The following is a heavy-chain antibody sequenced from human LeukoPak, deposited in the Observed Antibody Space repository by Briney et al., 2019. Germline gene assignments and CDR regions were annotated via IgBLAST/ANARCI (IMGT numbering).Heavy chain of an antibody. CDR2: INHSGST. CDR1: GGSISSYY. D-gene: IGHD3-16*01. V-gene: IGHV4-34*01. Sequence: SDTLSLTCTVSGGSISSYYWSWIRQPPGKGLEWIGEINHSGSTNYNPSLKSRVTISVDTSKNQFSLKLSSVTAADTAVYYCARSAFGFRFSVDYWGQGTLVTVSS. CDR3: ARSAFGFRFSVDY. J-gene: IGHJ4*02.